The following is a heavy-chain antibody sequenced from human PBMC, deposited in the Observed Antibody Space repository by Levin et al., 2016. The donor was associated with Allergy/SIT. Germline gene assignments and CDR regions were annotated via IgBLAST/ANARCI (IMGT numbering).Heavy chain of an antibody. D-gene: IGHD4-17*01. CDR3: TTNYGFENEGYFDY. J-gene: IGHJ4*02. Sequence: WIRQPPGKGLEWVGRIKSKTDGGTTDYAAPVKGRFTISRDDSKNTLYLQMNSLKTEDTAVYYCTTNYGFENEGYFDYWGQGTLVTVSS. CDR2: IKSKTDGGTT. V-gene: IGHV3-15*01.